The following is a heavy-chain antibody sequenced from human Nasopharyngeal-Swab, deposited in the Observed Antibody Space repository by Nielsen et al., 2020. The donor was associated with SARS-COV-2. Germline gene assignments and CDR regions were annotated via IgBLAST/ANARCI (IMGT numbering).Heavy chain of an antibody. D-gene: IGHD3-3*01. CDR3: AREKLDFWSGYLDY. CDR2: ISSSSSTI. J-gene: IGHJ4*02. V-gene: IGHV3-48*04. Sequence: WIRQPPGKGLEWVSYISSSSSTIYYADSVKGRFTISRDNAKNSLYLQMNSLRAEDTAVHYCAREKLDFWSGYLDYWGQGTLVTVSS.